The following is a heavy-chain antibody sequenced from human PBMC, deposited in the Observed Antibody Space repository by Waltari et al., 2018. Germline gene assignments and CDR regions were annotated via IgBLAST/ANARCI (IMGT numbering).Heavy chain of an antibody. D-gene: IGHD5-12*01. CDR2: ISWNSNSI. J-gene: IGHJ6*02. CDR1: GFTFGDYA. Sequence: EVQLVESGGGLVQPGRSLRLSCAASGFTFGDYAMHWVRQAPGKGLDWVSGISWNSNSIAYADSVRGRFTISRDNAKNSLYLQMNSLRAEDTALYYCAKDVAGYYYYGMDGWGQGTTVTVSS. CDR3: AKDVAGYYYYGMDG. V-gene: IGHV3-9*01.